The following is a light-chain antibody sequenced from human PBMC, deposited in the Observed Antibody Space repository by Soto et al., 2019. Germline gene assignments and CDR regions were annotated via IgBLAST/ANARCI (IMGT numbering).Light chain of an antibody. CDR3: QQSYSTPRMYT. J-gene: IGKJ2*01. CDR2: AAS. V-gene: IGKV1-39*01. Sequence: DIQMTQSPSSLSASVGDRVTITCRASQSISSYLNWYQQKPGKAPKLLIYAASSLQSGVPSRFSGSGSGTDFTLTISSLQPEDCATYYCQQSYSTPRMYTFGQGTKLEIK. CDR1: QSISSY.